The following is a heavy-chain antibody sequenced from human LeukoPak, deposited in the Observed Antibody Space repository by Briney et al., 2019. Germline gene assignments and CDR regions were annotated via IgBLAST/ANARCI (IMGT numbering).Heavy chain of an antibody. J-gene: IGHJ4*02. D-gene: IGHD5-24*01. Sequence: GESLKISCKGSGYSFTSYWIGWVRQMPGKGLEWMGIIHPGDSDTRYSPSFQGQVTISADKSISTAYLQWSSLKASDTAMYYCARTLGGRWLQLGYFDYWGQGTLVTVSS. V-gene: IGHV5-51*01. CDR2: IHPGDSDT. CDR1: GYSFTSYW. CDR3: ARTLGGRWLQLGYFDY.